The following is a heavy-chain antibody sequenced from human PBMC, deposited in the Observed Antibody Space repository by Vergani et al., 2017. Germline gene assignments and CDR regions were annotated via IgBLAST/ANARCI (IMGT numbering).Heavy chain of an antibody. CDR1: GYSFTSYW. CDR3: ARLQGDFVVVPAAGGRS. CDR2: IYPGDSDT. V-gene: IGHV5-51*01. J-gene: IGHJ5*02. D-gene: IGHD2-2*01. Sequence: EVQLVQSGAEVKKPGESLKISCKGSGYSFTSYWIGWVRQMPGKGLEWMGIIYPGDSDTRYSPSFQGQVTISADKSISTPYLQWSSLKASDTAMYYGARLQGDFVVVPAAGGRSWGQGTLVTVSS.